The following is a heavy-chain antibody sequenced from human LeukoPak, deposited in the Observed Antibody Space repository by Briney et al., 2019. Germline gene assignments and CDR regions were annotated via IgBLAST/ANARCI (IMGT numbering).Heavy chain of an antibody. CDR2: IYYGGST. J-gene: IGHJ4*02. V-gene: IGHV4-39*07. CDR3: ARSPRGISSGWYSSHYYFDY. Sequence: PSETLSLTCTVSGGSISSGSYYWGWIRQPPGKGLEWIVSIYYGGSTYYNPSLKSRVTISVDTSKNQFSLKLSSVTAADTAVYYCARSPRGISSGWYSSHYYFDYWGQGTLVTVSS. CDR1: GGSISSGSYY. D-gene: IGHD6-19*01.